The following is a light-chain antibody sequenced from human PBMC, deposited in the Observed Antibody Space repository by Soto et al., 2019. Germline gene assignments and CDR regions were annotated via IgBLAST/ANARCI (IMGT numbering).Light chain of an antibody. CDR2: DAF. J-gene: IGKJ4*01. CDR3: QQYKSYSALT. V-gene: IGKV1-5*01. CDR1: QSISSR. Sequence: DIQMTQSPSTLSASVGDRVTITCRASQSISSRLDWYQQKPGKAPNLLIYDAFSLQSGVPSRFSGSGSGTEITLTISSLQPDDFATYYCQQYKSYSALTFGGGTKVDI.